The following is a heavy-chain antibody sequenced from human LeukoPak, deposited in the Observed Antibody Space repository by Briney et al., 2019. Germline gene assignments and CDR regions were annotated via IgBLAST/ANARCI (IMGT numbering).Heavy chain of an antibody. Sequence: SVKVSCKASGYTFTSYGISWVRQAPGQGLEWMGGIIPIFGTANYAQKFQGRVTITADESTSTAYMELSSLRSEDTAVYYCARGSFWEKTWYYFDYWGQGTLVTVSS. V-gene: IGHV1-69*13. J-gene: IGHJ4*02. CDR2: IIPIFGTA. CDR1: GYTFTSYG. D-gene: IGHD1-26*01. CDR3: ARGSFWEKTWYYFDY.